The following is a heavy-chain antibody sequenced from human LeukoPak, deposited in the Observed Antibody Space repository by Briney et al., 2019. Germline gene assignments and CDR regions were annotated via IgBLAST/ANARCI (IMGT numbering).Heavy chain of an antibody. Sequence: GASVKVSCEASGYTFTTYGIGWVRQAPGQGLEWMGWISGYNGNTNYAQKFQGRVTMTTDTSTSTAYMKLRSLRSDDTAVYYCARTSHESVLYWSDPWGQGTLVNVSS. CDR3: ARTSHESVLYWSDP. CDR2: ISGYNGNT. J-gene: IGHJ5*02. CDR1: GYTFTTYG. D-gene: IGHD3-16*01. V-gene: IGHV1-18*01.